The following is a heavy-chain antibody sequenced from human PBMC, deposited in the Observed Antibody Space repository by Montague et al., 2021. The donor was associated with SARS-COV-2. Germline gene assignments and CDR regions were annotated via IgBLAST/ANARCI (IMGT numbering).Heavy chain of an antibody. CDR2: IYHSGST. J-gene: IGHJ6*02. Sequence: SETLSLTCTVSGGSISSSSYYWGWIRQPPGKGLEWIGSIYHSGSTYYNPSLKSRVTISVDTSKNQFSLKLSSVTAADTAVYYCAVNSNYYYYGMDVWGQGTTVTVSS. CDR3: AVNSNYYYYGMDV. CDR1: GGSISSSSYY. D-gene: IGHD4-11*01. V-gene: IGHV4-39*07.